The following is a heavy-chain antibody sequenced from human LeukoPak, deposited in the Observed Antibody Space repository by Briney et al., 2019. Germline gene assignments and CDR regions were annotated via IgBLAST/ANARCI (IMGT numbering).Heavy chain of an antibody. D-gene: IGHD3-10*01. V-gene: IGHV1-46*01. CDR3: ARVWFGELSPFDY. CDR2: INPTDDST. CDR1: GYTFTSHY. Sequence: ASVKVSCKASGYTFTSHYIHWVRQAPGHGLEWMGIINPTDDSTNYAQKFQGRVTMTRDTSTSTVYMELSSLGSEDTAMYYCARVWFGELSPFDYWGQGTLVTVSS. J-gene: IGHJ4*02.